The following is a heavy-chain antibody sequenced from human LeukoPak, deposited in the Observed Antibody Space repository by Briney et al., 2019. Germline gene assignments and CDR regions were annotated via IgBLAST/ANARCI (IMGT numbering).Heavy chain of an antibody. CDR3: AKRRYCTSTRCYAFDP. J-gene: IGHJ5*02. Sequence: GGSLRLSCAASGFTFSSYAMNWVRQAPGKGLEWVSGISDNGGSTYYADSVKGRFTISRDNFKNTLYLQMNSLRVEDTAVYYCAKRRYCTSTRCYAFDPWGQGTLVTVSS. V-gene: IGHV3-23*01. D-gene: IGHD2-2*01. CDR2: ISDNGGST. CDR1: GFTFSSYA.